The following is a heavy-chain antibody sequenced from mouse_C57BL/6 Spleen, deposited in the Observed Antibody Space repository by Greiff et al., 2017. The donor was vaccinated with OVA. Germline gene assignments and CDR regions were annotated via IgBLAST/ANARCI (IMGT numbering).Heavy chain of an antibody. J-gene: IGHJ3*01. V-gene: IGHV1-82*01. CDR1: GYAFSSSW. Sequence: VQLQQSGPELVKPGASVKISCKASGYAFSSSWMNWVQPRPGKGLEWIGRIYPGAGDTNYNGKFKGKATLTADKSSSTAYMQLSSLTSEDSAVYFCARESDWVFAYWGQGTLVTVSA. CDR3: ARESDWVFAY. CDR2: IYPGAGDT. D-gene: IGHD4-1*01.